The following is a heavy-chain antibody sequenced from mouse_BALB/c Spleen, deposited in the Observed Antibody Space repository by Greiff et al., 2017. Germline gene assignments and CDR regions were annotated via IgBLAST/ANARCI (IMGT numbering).Heavy chain of an antibody. CDR3: ARRSWVDY. D-gene: IGHD4-1*01. CDR1: GFAFSSYD. V-gene: IGHV5-12-1*01. J-gene: IGHJ2*01. Sequence: EVKLMESGGGLVKPGGSLKLSCAASGFAFSSYDMSWVRQTPEKRLEWVAYISSGGGSTYYPDTVKGRFTISRDNAKNTLYLQMSSLKSEDTAMYYCARRSWVDYWGQGTTLTVSS. CDR2: ISSGGGST.